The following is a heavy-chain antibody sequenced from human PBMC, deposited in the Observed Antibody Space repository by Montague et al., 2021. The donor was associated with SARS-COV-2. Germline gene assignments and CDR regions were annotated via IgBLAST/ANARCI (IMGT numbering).Heavy chain of an antibody. CDR2: MRGSDYCA. J-gene: IGHJ4*02. V-gene: IGHV3-23*01. D-gene: IGHD6-6*01. CDR3: AKDVRRRTAGRYDY. Sequence: SLRLSCAASGFTFSSFAMSWVRQAPGQGLEWVSLMRGSDYCAYYADSVKGRFTISRDNSKNTLYLHMNILRAEDTSIYYCAKDVRRRTAGRYDYWGQGTLVTVSS. CDR1: GFTFSSFA.